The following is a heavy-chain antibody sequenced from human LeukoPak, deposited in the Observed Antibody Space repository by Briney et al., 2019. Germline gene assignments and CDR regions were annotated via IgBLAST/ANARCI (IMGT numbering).Heavy chain of an antibody. CDR3: ATLLPSDDQYGAFGI. V-gene: IGHV3-30-3*01. CDR1: GFTFSSYA. D-gene: IGHD1-1*01. Sequence: GGSLRLSCAASGFTFSSYAMHWVRQAPGKGLEWVAVISYDGSNKYYADSVKGRFTISRDNSKNTLYLQMNSLRAEDTAVYYCATLLPSDDQYGAFGIWGQGTMVTVSS. J-gene: IGHJ3*02. CDR2: ISYDGSNK.